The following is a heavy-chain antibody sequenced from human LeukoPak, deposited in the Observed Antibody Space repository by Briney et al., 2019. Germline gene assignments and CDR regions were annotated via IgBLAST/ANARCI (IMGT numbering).Heavy chain of an antibody. J-gene: IGHJ6*03. CDR2: INHSGST. CDR1: GGSFSGYY. Sequence: SETLSLTCAVYGGSFSGYYWSWIREPPGKGLEWIGEINHSGSTNYNPSLKSRVTISVDTSKNQFSLKLSSVTAADTAVYYCARGRYSSSWYGYYYYMDVWGKGITVTVSS. V-gene: IGHV4-34*01. CDR3: ARGRYSSSWYGYYYYMDV. D-gene: IGHD6-13*01.